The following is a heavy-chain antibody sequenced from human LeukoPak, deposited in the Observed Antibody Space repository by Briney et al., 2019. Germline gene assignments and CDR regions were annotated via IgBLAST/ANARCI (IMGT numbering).Heavy chain of an antibody. CDR2: ISISGDSS. J-gene: IGHJ4*02. V-gene: IGHV3-23*01. CDR1: GFTFSSYG. CDR3: AKPYSGYDSGLFDY. D-gene: IGHD5-12*01. Sequence: GGSLRLSCAASGFTFSSYGMSWVRQAPGKGLEWVSGISISGDSSHYADSVKGRFTISRDNSMNTVFLQMSSLRAEDTAIYYCAKPYSGYDSGLFDYWGQGTLVTVSS.